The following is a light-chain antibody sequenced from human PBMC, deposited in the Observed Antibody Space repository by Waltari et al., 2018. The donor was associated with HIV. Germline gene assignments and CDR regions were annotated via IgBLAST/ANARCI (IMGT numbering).Light chain of an antibody. CDR3: AAYAGNNIVI. CDR1: TSAHGYFNY. Sequence: QSALTQPPSASASPGQSVPVSCPAPTSAHGYFNYISWYQQHPGKAPKLLIYDVNKRPSGVPDRFSASKSCATASLTVSGLLAEDEADYYCAAYAGNNIVIFGGGTKVTV. V-gene: IGLV2-8*01. J-gene: IGLJ2*01. CDR2: DVN.